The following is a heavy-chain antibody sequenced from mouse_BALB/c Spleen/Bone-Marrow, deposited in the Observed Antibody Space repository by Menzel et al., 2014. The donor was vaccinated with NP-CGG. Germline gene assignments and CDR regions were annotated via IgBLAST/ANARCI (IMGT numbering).Heavy chain of an antibody. Sequence: EVQLQESGPELVKPGASVKMSCKASGYTFTSYVMHWVKQKPGQGLEWIGYINPYNDGTKYNEKFKGKATLTSDKSSSTAYMELSSLPSEHSAVYYCARPRQLELTYYFEYWGQGTPLTVSS. CDR1: GYTFTSYV. J-gene: IGHJ2*01. CDR3: ARPRQLELTYYFEY. V-gene: IGHV1-14*01. D-gene: IGHD3-2*01. CDR2: INPYNDGT.